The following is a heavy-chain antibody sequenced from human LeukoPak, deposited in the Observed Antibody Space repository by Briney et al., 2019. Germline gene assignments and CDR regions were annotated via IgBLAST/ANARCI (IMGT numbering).Heavy chain of an antibody. V-gene: IGHV4-39*01. D-gene: IGHD4-17*01. CDR1: GGSVSSGSYY. Sequence: SETLSLTCTVSGGSVSSGSYYWGWIRQPPGKGLEWIGTNYYSGSTYYNPSLRSRVTMSVDTSNNHFSLKLSSVTAADTAVYYCARHYSGDLYYFDYWGQGTLVTVSS. CDR2: NYYSGST. J-gene: IGHJ4*02. CDR3: ARHYSGDLYYFDY.